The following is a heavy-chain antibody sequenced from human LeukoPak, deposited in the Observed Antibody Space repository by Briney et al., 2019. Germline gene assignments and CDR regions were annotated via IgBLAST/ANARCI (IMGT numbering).Heavy chain of an antibody. D-gene: IGHD1-26*01. CDR2: INPTNGGT. Sequence: ASVKVSCKASGYTFTGDYIDWVRQAPGQGLEWMGWINPTNGGTHYAQTFKGRVTMTRDTSISTAYMELSSLRFDDTALYYCARAAVGMLGGTNPFDNWGQGTLVTVSS. CDR1: GYTFTGDY. J-gene: IGHJ4*02. V-gene: IGHV1-2*02. CDR3: ARAAVGMLGGTNPFDN.